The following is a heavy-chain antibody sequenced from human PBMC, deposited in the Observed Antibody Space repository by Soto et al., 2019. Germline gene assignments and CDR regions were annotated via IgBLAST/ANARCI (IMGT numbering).Heavy chain of an antibody. CDR1: GFTFSSYG. CDR3: AKDSYNSSAYFSSDD. Sequence: QVQLVESGGGVVQPGGSLRLSCAASGFTFSSYGMKWVRQAPGRGLEWLALISYDGTNEYYEDSVKGRFTISRDNSRNTPCLHPNRMRAEDTAVYYCAKDSYNSSAYFSSDDWGQGTTVSVSS. V-gene: IGHV3-30*18. J-gene: IGHJ6*02. D-gene: IGHD3-22*01. CDR2: ISYDGTNE.